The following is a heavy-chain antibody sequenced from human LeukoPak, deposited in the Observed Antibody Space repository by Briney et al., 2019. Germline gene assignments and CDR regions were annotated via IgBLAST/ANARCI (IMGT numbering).Heavy chain of an antibody. CDR2: ISGSGGST. Sequence: GGSLRLSCAVSGSTFSDHYMTWVRQAPGKGLEWVSAISGSGGSTYYADSVKGRFTISRDNSKNTLYLQMNSLRAEDTAVYYCANSDYWGQGTLVTVSS. J-gene: IGHJ4*02. CDR3: ANSDY. CDR1: GSTFSDHY. V-gene: IGHV3-23*01.